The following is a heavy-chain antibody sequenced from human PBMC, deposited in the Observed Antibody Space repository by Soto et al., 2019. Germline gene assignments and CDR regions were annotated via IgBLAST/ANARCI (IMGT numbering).Heavy chain of an antibody. V-gene: IGHV3-23*01. CDR1: GFTFSSYA. Sequence: EEQLLEAGGDLVQPGGSLKLSSAASGFTFSSYAMNWARRPPGMGLEWVASINGNGRKTPYADSVRGRFTISRDNSKNTLFLHVNSLRAEDTAVYYCVKALNFDFCYGYRYDAREIGGQWTTVTVS. D-gene: IGHD3-3*01. CDR2: INGNGRKT. CDR3: VKALNFDFCYGYRYDAREI. J-gene: IGHJ6*02.